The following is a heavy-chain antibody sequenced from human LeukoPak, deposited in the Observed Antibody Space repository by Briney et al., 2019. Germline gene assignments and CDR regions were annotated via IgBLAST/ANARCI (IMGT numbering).Heavy chain of an antibody. Sequence: GGSLRLSCAASGSAFSRSWIHWVRHAPGKGLVWVSRISGDGRITRNADSVKGRFFISRDNAKNTLYLQMNSLRAEDTAVYYCARGGSPPEALGDTFDIWGQGTMVTVSS. J-gene: IGHJ3*02. CDR1: GSAFSRSW. CDR2: ISGDGRIT. CDR3: ARGGSPPEALGDTFDI. D-gene: IGHD1-26*01. V-gene: IGHV3-74*01.